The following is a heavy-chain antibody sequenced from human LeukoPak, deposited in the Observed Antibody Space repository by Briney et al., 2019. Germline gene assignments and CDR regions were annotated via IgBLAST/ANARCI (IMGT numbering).Heavy chain of an antibody. CDR3: VYFRAISNDLYYGKY. J-gene: IGHJ4*02. CDR2: INPNSGVT. D-gene: IGHD2-8*01. CDR1: GHPFTEYY. Sequence: ASVKVSSTASGHPFTEYYIDWLRHAPGQGLEWMGWINPNSGVTNFAQKFQGRVTMTRDTSISKAYMELSSLRSDSTADDTAVYFRAISNDLYYGKYWWRGTLVTVSS. V-gene: IGHV1-2*02.